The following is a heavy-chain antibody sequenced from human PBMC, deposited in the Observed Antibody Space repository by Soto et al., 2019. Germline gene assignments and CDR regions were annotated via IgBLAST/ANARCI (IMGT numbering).Heavy chain of an antibody. Sequence: ASVKVSCKASGYTFTSYGISWVRRAPGQGLEWMGWISAYNGNTNYAQKLQGRVTMTTDTSTSTAYMELRSLRSDDTAVYYCARSFTIFGVVIDYYYYYYMDVWGKGTTVTVSS. V-gene: IGHV1-18*01. J-gene: IGHJ6*03. CDR2: ISAYNGNT. CDR3: ARSFTIFGVVIDYYYYYYMDV. D-gene: IGHD3-3*01. CDR1: GYTFTSYG.